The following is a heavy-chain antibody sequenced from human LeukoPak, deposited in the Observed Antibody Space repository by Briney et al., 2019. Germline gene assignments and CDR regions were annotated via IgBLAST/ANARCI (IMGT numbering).Heavy chain of an antibody. CDR3: ARESERDYGDFDY. D-gene: IGHD4-17*01. Sequence: GGSLRLSCAASGFTFSSYWMHWVRQAPGKGLVWVSRINSDGSSTSYADSVKGRFTISRDNAKNTLYLQMNSLRAEDTAVYYCARESERDYGDFDYWGQGTLVTVSS. V-gene: IGHV3-74*01. CDR2: INSDGSST. CDR1: GFTFSSYW. J-gene: IGHJ4*02.